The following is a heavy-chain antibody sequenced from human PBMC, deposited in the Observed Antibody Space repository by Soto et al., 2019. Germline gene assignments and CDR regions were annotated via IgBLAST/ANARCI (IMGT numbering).Heavy chain of an antibody. J-gene: IGHJ4*02. D-gene: IGHD5-18*01. Sequence: QVQLVESGGGVVQPGRSLRLSCAASGFTFSSYGMHWVRQAPGKGLEWVAVIWYDGSNKYYADSVKGRFTISRDNSKNTRYLQMNSLRAEDTAVYYCARDAGSYGYVYFDYWGQGTLVTVSS. V-gene: IGHV3-33*01. CDR3: ARDAGSYGYVYFDY. CDR2: IWYDGSNK. CDR1: GFTFSSYG.